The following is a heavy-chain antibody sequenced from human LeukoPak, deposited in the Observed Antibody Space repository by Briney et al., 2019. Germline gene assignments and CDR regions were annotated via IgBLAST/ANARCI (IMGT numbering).Heavy chain of an antibody. CDR2: FDYSGST. Sequence: SETLSLTCTVSGGSISSRPYYWGWIRQPPGKGLEWLGSFDYSGSTYYKPSLKSRVTISVDTSKNQFSLKLSSVTAADTAVYYCARPRRKDDHVFDYWGQGTLVTVSS. CDR3: ARPRRKDDHVFDY. J-gene: IGHJ4*02. V-gene: IGHV4-39*01. CDR1: GGSISSRPYY. D-gene: IGHD1-1*01.